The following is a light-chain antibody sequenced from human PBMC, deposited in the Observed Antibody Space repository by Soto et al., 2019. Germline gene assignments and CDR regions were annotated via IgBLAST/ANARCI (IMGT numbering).Light chain of an antibody. Sequence: QSALTQPRSVSGSPGQSVTISCTGTSSDVGGYNYVSWYQQHPGKAPKLMIYDVSKRPSGVPDRFSGSKSGNTASLTISGLQAEDEADYHCCSYAGSYTHVFGTGTKVTVL. V-gene: IGLV2-11*01. J-gene: IGLJ1*01. CDR3: CSYAGSYTHV. CDR1: SSDVGGYNY. CDR2: DVS.